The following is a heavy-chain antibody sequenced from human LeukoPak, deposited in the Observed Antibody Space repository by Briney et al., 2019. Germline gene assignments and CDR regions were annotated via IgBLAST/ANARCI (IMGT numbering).Heavy chain of an antibody. Sequence: PGESLRPSCVASGFAFSSFAISWVRQAPGRGLEWVSGISSSGHLAFYADSVQGRFSVSRDNSRNTLYLQMDSLRAEDTALYYCAKEVVMTTAPFGYSFDSWGQGTLVTVSS. J-gene: IGHJ4*02. CDR1: GFAFSSFA. CDR3: AKEVVMTTAPFGYSFDS. D-gene: IGHD3-22*01. V-gene: IGHV3-23*01. CDR2: ISSSGHLA.